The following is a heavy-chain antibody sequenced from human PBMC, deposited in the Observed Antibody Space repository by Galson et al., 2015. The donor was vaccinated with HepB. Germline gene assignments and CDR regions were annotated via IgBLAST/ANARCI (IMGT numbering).Heavy chain of an antibody. CDR1: GFTFSSYA. CDR2: ISYDGSNK. CDR3: ARDTRGGSGSQPDY. V-gene: IGHV3-30-3*01. D-gene: IGHD3-10*01. Sequence: SLRLSCAASGFTFSSYAMHWVRQAPGKGLEWVAVISYDGSNKYYADSVKGRFTISRDNSKNTLYLQMNSLRAGDTAVYYCARDTRGGSGSQPDYWGQGTLVTVSS. J-gene: IGHJ4*02.